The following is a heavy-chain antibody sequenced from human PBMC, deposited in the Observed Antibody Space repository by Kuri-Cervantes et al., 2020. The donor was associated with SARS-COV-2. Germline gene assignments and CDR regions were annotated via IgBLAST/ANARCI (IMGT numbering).Heavy chain of an antibody. D-gene: IGHD4-11*01. CDR2: ISYDGSNI. J-gene: IGHJ6*02. CDR1: GFSVSTNV. V-gene: IGHV3-30-3*01. Sequence: GGSLRLSCAASGFSVSTNVMRWVHQAPGKGLEWVAVISYDGSNIYYADSVKGRFTISRDNSKNSLYLQMNSLRDEDTAVYYCARDKAYSLKDYSNYWNYYYYGMDVWGQGTTVTVSS. CDR3: ARDKAYSLKDYSNYWNYYYYGMDV.